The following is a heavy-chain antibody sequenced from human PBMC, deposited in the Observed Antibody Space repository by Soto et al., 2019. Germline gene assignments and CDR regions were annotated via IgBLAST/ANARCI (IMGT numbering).Heavy chain of an antibody. D-gene: IGHD2-21*02. CDR1: GYTFTSYG. Sequence: GASVKVSCKASGYTFTSYGISWVRQAPGQGLEWLGRISAYGGYTTYAQKFQGRVTMTSDTSTSTVHMELGSLTSEDTAVYYCARGGGIVVVTAPYDHWRQGPLVTVSS. CDR2: ISAYGGYT. J-gene: IGHJ4*02. CDR3: ARGGGIVVVTAPYDH. V-gene: IGHV1-18*01.